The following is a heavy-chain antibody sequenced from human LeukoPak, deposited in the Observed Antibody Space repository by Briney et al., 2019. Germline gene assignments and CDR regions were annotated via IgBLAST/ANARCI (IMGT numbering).Heavy chain of an antibody. D-gene: IGHD2-15*01. CDR2: INQDGSEN. CDR1: GITFGNYW. J-gene: IGHJ4*02. CDR3: ARWLLFPVY. V-gene: IGHV3-7*01. Sequence: SGGSLRLSCAASGITFGNYWMSWVRQAPGKGLEWVANINQDGSENYYVDSVEGRFTISRDNARNSLYLQMNRLRAEDTAVYYCARWLLFPVYWGQGTLVTVSS.